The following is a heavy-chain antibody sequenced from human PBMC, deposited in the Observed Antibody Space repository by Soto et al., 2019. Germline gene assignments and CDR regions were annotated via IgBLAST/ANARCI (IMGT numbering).Heavy chain of an antibody. V-gene: IGHV3-48*03. Sequence: EVQLVESGGGLVQPGGSLRLSCAASGFTFSSYEMNWVRKAPGKGLEWVSYISSSGSTIYYADSVKGRFTISRDNAKNSLYLQMNSLRAEDTAVYYCARVPDYFGMDVWGQGTTVTVSS. CDR1: GFTFSSYE. CDR3: ARVPDYFGMDV. J-gene: IGHJ6*02. CDR2: ISSSGSTI.